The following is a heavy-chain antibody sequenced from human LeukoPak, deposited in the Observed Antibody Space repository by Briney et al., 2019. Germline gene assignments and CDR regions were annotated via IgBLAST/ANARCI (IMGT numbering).Heavy chain of an antibody. Sequence: SETLSLTCTVSGGSISSYYWSWIRQPAGKGLEWIGRIYTSGSTNYNPSLKSRVTMSVDTSKNQFSLKLSSVTAADTAVYYCARVPEYYYDSSGPINAFDIWGQGTMVAVSS. CDR3: ARVPEYYYDSSGPINAFDI. V-gene: IGHV4-4*07. D-gene: IGHD3-22*01. CDR2: IYTSGST. CDR1: GGSISSYY. J-gene: IGHJ3*02.